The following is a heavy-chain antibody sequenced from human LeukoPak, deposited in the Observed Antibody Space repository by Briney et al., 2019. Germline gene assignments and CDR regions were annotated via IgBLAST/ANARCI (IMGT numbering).Heavy chain of an antibody. D-gene: IGHD4-17*01. CDR1: GFTFSSYA. CDR2: ISGSGGST. V-gene: IGHV3-23*01. J-gene: IGHJ4*02. Sequence: GGSLRLSCAASGFTFSSYAMSWVRQAPGKGLEWVSAISGSGGSTYYADSVKGRFTISRDNSKNTLYLQMNSLRAEDTAVYYCAKDTSSVTTFPLDYWGQRTLVTVSS. CDR3: AKDTSSVTTFPLDY.